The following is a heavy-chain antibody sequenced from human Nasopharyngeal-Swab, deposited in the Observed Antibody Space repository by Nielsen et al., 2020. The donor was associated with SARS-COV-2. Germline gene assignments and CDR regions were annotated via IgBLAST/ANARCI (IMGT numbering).Heavy chain of an antibody. Sequence: GGSLRLSCAASAFTFSGYWMNWVRQAPGKGLEWVAIIKQDGSEKYYVDSVKGRFTISRDNAKNSLYLQMNSLRVEDTAVYYCARVPGGYDSSGYYFDQWGQGTLVTVSS. CDR2: IKQDGSEK. D-gene: IGHD3-22*01. V-gene: IGHV3-7*01. J-gene: IGHJ4*02. CDR3: ARVPGGYDSSGYYFDQ. CDR1: AFTFSGYW.